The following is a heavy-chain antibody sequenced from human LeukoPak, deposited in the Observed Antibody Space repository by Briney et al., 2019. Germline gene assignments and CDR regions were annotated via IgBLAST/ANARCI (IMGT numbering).Heavy chain of an antibody. J-gene: IGHJ4*02. V-gene: IGHV3-30*04. D-gene: IGHD3-10*01. CDR2: ISFDGAYR. Sequence: GGSPRPSRAASGFPSSAIPLGRPAPGQGPEWVGFISFDGAYRYYADSVKGRFTISRDISKNTFYLQMSSLTADDAALYYCAKDQQGGAGSGRFDYWGQGTLVTVSS. CDR1: GFPSSA. CDR3: AKDQQGGAGSGRFDY.